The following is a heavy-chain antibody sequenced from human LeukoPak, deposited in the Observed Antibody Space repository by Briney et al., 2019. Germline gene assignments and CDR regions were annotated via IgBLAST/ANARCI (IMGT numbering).Heavy chain of an antibody. CDR3: AKAHCSSTSCYADFLDY. CDR2: ISYDGSNK. CDR1: GFTFSSYG. Sequence: GGSLRLSCAASGFTFSSYGMHWVRQAPGKGLEWVAVISYDGSNKYYADSVKGRFTISRDNSKNTLYLQMNSLRAEDTAVYYCAKAHCSSTSCYADFLDYWGRGTLVTVSS. D-gene: IGHD2-2*01. V-gene: IGHV3-30*18. J-gene: IGHJ4*02.